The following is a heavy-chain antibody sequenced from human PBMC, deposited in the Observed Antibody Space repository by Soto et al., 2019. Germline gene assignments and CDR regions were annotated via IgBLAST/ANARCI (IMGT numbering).Heavy chain of an antibody. CDR3: AKDMGLDYYGSGSQSYGMDV. Sequence: GGSLRLSCAASGFTFDDYTMHWVRRAPGKGLEWVSLISWDGGSTYYADSVKGRFTISRDSSKNSLYLQMNSLRTEDTALYYCAKDMGLDYYGSGSQSYGMDVWGQGTTVTVSS. D-gene: IGHD3-10*01. CDR2: ISWDGGST. V-gene: IGHV3-43*01. J-gene: IGHJ6*02. CDR1: GFTFDDYT.